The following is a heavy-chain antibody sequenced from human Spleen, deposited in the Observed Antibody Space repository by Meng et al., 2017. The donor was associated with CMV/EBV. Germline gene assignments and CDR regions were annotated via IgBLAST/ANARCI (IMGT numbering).Heavy chain of an antibody. V-gene: IGHV4-30-4*01. D-gene: IGHD3-10*01. CDR1: GGSISSGDYY. Sequence: QVHVQESGPGLVKPSQTLSLTCTVSGGSISSGDYYWSWIRQPPGKGLELIGHIYYSGSTSYNPSLKSRVTISVDTSKNQFSLKLSSVTAADTAVYYCARGAGITRGGHLSYWGQGTLVTVSS. J-gene: IGHJ4*02. CDR3: ARGAGITRGGHLSY. CDR2: IYYSGST.